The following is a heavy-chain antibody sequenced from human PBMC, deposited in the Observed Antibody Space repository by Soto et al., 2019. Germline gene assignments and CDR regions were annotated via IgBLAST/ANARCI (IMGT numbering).Heavy chain of an antibody. J-gene: IGHJ4*02. CDR2: INHSGST. CDR1: GGSFSGYY. CDR3: ARDVVKNTAMVRLDY. V-gene: IGHV4-34*01. D-gene: IGHD5-18*01. Sequence: SETPSLTCAVYGGSFSGYYWSWIRQPPGKGLEWIGEINHSGSTNYNPSLKSRVTISVDTSKNQFSLKLSSVTAADTAVYYCARDVVKNTAMVRLDYWGQGTLVTVSS.